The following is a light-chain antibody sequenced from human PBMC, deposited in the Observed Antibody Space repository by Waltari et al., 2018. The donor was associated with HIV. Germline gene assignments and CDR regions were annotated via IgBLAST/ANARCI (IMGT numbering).Light chain of an antibody. V-gene: IGKV3-15*01. CDR3: QQYDSGPRGIT. J-gene: IGKJ2*01. CDR1: QRIRAK. CDR2: EAA. Sequence: EIVMTPSPPTLSVSPGQSVTLSCRASQRIRAKVAWYQQRPGQAPRLLIYEAATRPTGIPARFSGSGSGTEFTLTISSLQSEDFATYFCQQYDSGPRGITFGQGTMLEIK.